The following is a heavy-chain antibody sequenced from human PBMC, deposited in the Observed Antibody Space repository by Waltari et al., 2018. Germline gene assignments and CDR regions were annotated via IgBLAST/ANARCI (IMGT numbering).Heavy chain of an antibody. V-gene: IGHV4-39*02. J-gene: IGHJ3*02. Sequence: QLQLQESGPGLVKSSETLSLTCTVSGGSLSRSAYYWVWLRQPPGKELEWIGSIYPGGDTYYHSSLESRVRLSVDRSSNHFSMRLRSVTAADTAVYYCARRGDWLPLDAFDIWGQGTVVTVSS. CDR3: ARRGDWLPLDAFDI. D-gene: IGHD2-15*01. CDR2: IYPGGDT. CDR1: GGSLSRSAYY.